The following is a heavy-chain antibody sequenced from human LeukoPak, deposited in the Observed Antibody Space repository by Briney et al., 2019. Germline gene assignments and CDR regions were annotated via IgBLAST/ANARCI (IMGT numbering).Heavy chain of an antibody. V-gene: IGHV3-30*18. J-gene: IGHJ4*02. Sequence: GGSLRLSCAVSGFSFNAYAMHWVRQAPGKGLEWVAVISYDGSNKYYADSVKGRFTISRDNSKNTLYLQMNSLRAEDTAVYYCAKDLQAMVRGVIPDYWGQGTLVTVSS. CDR1: GFSFNAYA. CDR3: AKDLQAMVRGVIPDY. D-gene: IGHD3-10*01. CDR2: ISYDGSNK.